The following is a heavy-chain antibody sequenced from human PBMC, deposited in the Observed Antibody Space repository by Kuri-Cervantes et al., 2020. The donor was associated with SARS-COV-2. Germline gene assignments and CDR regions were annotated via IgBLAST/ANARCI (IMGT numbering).Heavy chain of an antibody. Sequence: GESLKISCAASGFTFSSYDMSWVRQAPGKGLEWVAGIGSYGVTTYYADSVKGRFAVSRDNSKNTLSLQMNSLRAEDTAVYYCTKDDFWSGYSDYWGQGTLVTVSS. CDR2: IGSYGVTT. J-gene: IGHJ4*02. CDR1: GFTFSSYD. CDR3: TKDDFWSGYSDY. V-gene: IGHV3-23*01. D-gene: IGHD3-3*01.